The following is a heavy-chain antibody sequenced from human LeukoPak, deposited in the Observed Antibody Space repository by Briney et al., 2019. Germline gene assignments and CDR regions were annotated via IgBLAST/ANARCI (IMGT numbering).Heavy chain of an antibody. CDR1: GGSISSSNW. CDR2: IYHSGST. V-gene: IGHV4-4*02. Sequence: PSETLSLTCAVSGGSISSSNWWSWVRQPPGKGLEWIGEIYHSGSTNYNPSLKSRVTISVGKSKNQFSLKLSSVTAADTAVYYCARGCSGGSCSSGWFDPWGQGTLVTVSS. J-gene: IGHJ5*02. CDR3: ARGCSGGSCSSGWFDP. D-gene: IGHD2-15*01.